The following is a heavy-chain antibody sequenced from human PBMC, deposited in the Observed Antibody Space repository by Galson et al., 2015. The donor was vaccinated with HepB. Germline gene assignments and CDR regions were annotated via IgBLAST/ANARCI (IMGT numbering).Heavy chain of an antibody. D-gene: IGHD5-18*01. V-gene: IGHV5-10-1*01. Sequence: QSGAEVKKPGESLRISCKGSGYSFTNYWISWVRQVPGKGLEWMGRIDPSDSYTNYSPSFQGHVTISADKSISTAYLQWSSLKASDTAMYYCARRGYSYANGPPPPPDYWGQGTLVTVSS. CDR3: ARRGYSYANGPPPPPDY. CDR2: IDPSDSYT. CDR1: GYSFTNYW. J-gene: IGHJ4*02.